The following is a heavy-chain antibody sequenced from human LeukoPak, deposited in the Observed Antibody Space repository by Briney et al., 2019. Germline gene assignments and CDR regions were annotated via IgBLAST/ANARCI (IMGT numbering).Heavy chain of an antibody. J-gene: IGHJ4*02. D-gene: IGHD6-6*01. Sequence: ASVKVSCKASGYTFTGYYMHWVRQAPGQGLEWMGWINPNSGGTSYAQKFQGRVTMTRDTSISTAYMELSRLRSDDTAVYYCARDHSSSSADYWGQGTLVTVSS. CDR3: ARDHSSSSADY. V-gene: IGHV1-2*02. CDR2: INPNSGGT. CDR1: GYTFTGYY.